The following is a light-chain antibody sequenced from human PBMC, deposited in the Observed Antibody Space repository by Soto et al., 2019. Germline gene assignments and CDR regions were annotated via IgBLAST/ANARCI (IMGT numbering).Light chain of an antibody. Sequence: EIVMTKSPAALSVSPGARVTLSCRASQSISFNLAWYQQKPGQAPRLLIYIASTRAAGIPARFSGSGSGTEFTLTISSRQSEDSAIYYCQQYNNRPSWTFGQGTKVDIK. J-gene: IGKJ1*01. CDR2: IAS. CDR3: QQYNNRPSWT. V-gene: IGKV3-15*01. CDR1: QSISFN.